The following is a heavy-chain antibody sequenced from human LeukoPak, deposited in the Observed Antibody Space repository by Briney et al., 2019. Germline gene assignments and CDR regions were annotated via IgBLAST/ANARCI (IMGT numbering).Heavy chain of an antibody. V-gene: IGHV3-7*03. CDR1: GFTFSSYW. Sequence: GGSLRLSCAASGFTFSSYWMSWVRQAPGKGLEWVANIKQDGSEKYYVDSVKGRFTISRDNAKNSLYLQMNSLRAEDTAVYYCARDPNIAAAGTTNFDYWGQGTLVTVSS. J-gene: IGHJ4*02. D-gene: IGHD6-13*01. CDR3: ARDPNIAAAGTTNFDY. CDR2: IKQDGSEK.